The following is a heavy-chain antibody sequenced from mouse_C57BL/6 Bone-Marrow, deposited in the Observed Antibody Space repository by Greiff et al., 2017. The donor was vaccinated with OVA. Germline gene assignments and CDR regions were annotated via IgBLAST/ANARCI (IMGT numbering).Heavy chain of an antibody. V-gene: IGHV1-59*01. CDR1: GYTFTSYW. CDR2: IDPSDSYT. Sequence: VQLQQPGAELVRPGTSVKLSCTASGYTFTSYWMHWVKQRPGQGLEWIGVIDPSDSYTNYNQKFKGKATLTVDTSSSTAYMQLSILTSEDSAVYYCARDLDYFDYWGQGTTLTVSS. J-gene: IGHJ2*01. CDR3: ARDLDYFDY.